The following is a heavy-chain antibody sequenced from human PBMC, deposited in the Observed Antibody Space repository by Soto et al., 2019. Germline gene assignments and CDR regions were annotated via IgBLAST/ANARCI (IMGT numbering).Heavy chain of an antibody. CDR3: ARDKITGLFDY. J-gene: IGHJ4*02. CDR1: GGSFSGYY. CDR2: INHSGST. D-gene: IGHD2-8*02. V-gene: IGHV4-34*01. Sequence: WETLSLTCAVYGGSFSGYYLTWIRQPPGTGLEWIGEINHSGSTNYNPSLKSRVTISVDTSKNQFSLKLTSVTAADTAVYYCARDKITGLFDYWGQGTLVTVPQ.